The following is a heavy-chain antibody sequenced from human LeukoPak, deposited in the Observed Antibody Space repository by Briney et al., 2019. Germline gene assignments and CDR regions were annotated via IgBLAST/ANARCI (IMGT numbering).Heavy chain of an antibody. CDR2: ISPSGGST. J-gene: IGHJ4*02. CDR1: GYTFTSSY. D-gene: IGHD5-18*01. Sequence: ASVKVSCKAFGYTFTSSYMHWVRQAPGQGPEWMGVISPSGGSTTYAQKFQGRVTLTRDMSTSTDYLELSSLRSEDTAVYYCALGGYSYEFRFDYWGQGTLVTVSS. CDR3: ALGGYSYEFRFDY. V-gene: IGHV1-46*01.